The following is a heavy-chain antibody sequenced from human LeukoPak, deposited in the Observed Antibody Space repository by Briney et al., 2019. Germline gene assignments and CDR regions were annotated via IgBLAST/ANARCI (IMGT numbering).Heavy chain of an antibody. Sequence: SETLSLTCAVYGGSFSAYYWSWIRQPPGKGLEWIGEINCDGSTSYSPSLKSRVSISVDRSKNQFSLKLTSVTAADTAVYYCARHSAIFGLITPIDYWGQGTLVTVSS. D-gene: IGHD3/OR15-3a*01. CDR1: GGSFSAYY. CDR2: INCDGST. V-gene: IGHV4-34*01. CDR3: ARHSAIFGLITPIDY. J-gene: IGHJ4*02.